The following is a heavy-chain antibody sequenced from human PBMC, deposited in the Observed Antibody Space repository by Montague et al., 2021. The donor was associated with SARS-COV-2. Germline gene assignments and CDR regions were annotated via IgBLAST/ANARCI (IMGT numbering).Heavy chain of an antibody. Sequence: SETLSLTCTVSGGSISSYYWNWIRQPPGKGLEWIGYIYYSGRTNYNPSLKSRATISVDTSKNQFSLKLSSVTAADTAVYYCARLLRSCTNGVCRTYYYYALDVWGQGTTVTVSS. D-gene: IGHD2-8*01. CDR1: GGSISSYY. J-gene: IGHJ6*02. V-gene: IGHV4-59*01. CDR3: ARLLRSCTNGVCRTYYYYALDV. CDR2: IYYSGRT.